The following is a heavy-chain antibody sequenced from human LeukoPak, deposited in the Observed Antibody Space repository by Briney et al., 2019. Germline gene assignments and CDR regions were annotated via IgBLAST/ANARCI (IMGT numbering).Heavy chain of an antibody. J-gene: IGHJ5*02. V-gene: IGHV4-39*07. D-gene: IGHD6-13*01. Sequence: ETLSLTCTVSGGSISSGSYYWGWIRQPPGKGLEWIGSIYYSGGTYYNPSLKSRVTISVDTSKNQFSLKPSSVTAADTAVYYCARDLAAAAVGWFDPWGQGTLVTVSS. CDR1: GGSISSGSYY. CDR2: IYYSGGT. CDR3: ARDLAAAAVGWFDP.